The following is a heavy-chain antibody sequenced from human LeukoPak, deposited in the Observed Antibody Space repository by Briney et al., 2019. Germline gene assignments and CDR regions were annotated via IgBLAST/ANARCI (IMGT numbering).Heavy chain of an antibody. Sequence: GSLRLSCAASGFTFSDYYMSWIRQPPGKGLEWIGEINHSGSTNYNPSLKSRVTISVDTSKNQFSLKLSSVTAADTAVYYCARGRGWAVVTAIQYYFDYWGQGTLVTVSS. J-gene: IGHJ4*02. CDR2: INHSGST. D-gene: IGHD2-21*02. CDR1: GFTFSDYY. V-gene: IGHV4-34*01. CDR3: ARGRGWAVVTAIQYYFDY.